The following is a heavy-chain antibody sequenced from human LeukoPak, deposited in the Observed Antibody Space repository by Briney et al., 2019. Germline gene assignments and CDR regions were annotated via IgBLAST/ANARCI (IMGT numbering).Heavy chain of an antibody. J-gene: IGHJ6*03. CDR1: GFTFGDYA. D-gene: IGHD3-3*01. Sequence: PGGSLRLSCTASGFTFGDYAMTWFRQAPGKGLEWVGFIRSKPYGGTTESAASVKHRFTISRDDSKSIAYLQMNSLKTEDTAVYYCTRALSYDEVGYYCMDVWGKGTTVTVSS. CDR2: IRSKPYGGTT. V-gene: IGHV3-49*03. CDR3: TRALSYDEVGYYCMDV.